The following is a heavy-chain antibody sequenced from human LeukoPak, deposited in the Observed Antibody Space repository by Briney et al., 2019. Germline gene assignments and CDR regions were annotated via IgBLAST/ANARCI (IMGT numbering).Heavy chain of an antibody. CDR3: ARMGRDVYNFCFDY. D-gene: IGHD5-24*01. V-gene: IGHV3-11*04. J-gene: IGHJ4*02. CDR1: GFTFSDYY. CDR2: ISSSGGTT. Sequence: GGSLRLSCSASGFTFSDYYMCWIRQAPGKGLEWISCISSSGGTTYYAESVKGRFTISRDSDKKSMFLQMNTLSADDTAVYYCARMGRDVYNFCFDYWGQGTLVTVSS.